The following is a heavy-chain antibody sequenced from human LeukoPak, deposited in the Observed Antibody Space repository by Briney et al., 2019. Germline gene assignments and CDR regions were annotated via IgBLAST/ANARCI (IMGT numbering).Heavy chain of an antibody. CDR1: GGSISSSSYY. Sequence: SETLSLTCTVSGGSISSSSYYWGWIRQPPGKGLEWIGSIYYSGSTNYNPSLKSRVTISVDTSKNQFSLKLSSVTAADTAVYYCARTNTYYDSSGYLYFDYWGQGTLVTVSS. J-gene: IGHJ4*02. CDR2: IYYSGST. CDR3: ARTNTYYDSSGYLYFDY. D-gene: IGHD3-22*01. V-gene: IGHV4-39*07.